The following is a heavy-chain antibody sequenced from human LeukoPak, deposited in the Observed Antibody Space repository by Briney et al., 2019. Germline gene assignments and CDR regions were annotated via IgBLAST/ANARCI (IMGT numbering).Heavy chain of an antibody. V-gene: IGHV1-2*02. D-gene: IGHD2-15*01. J-gene: IGHJ4*02. CDR2: INPNSGGT. Sequence: ASVKVSCKASGYTFTGYYLHWVRQAPGQGLEWMGWINPNSGGTNHAQKFQGRVTMTRDTSISTAYMELSRLTSDDTAVYYCARDDGFCRGVACYGKFDYWGQGTLVTVSS. CDR1: GYTFTGYY. CDR3: ARDDGFCRGVACYGKFDY.